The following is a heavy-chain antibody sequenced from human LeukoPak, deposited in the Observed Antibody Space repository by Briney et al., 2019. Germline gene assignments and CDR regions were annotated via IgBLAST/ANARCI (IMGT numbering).Heavy chain of an antibody. Sequence: GESLKISGKGSGYSFTSYWIGWVRQMPGKGLECMGIIYPGDSDTRYSPSFQGQVTISADKSISTAYLQWSSLKASDTAMYYCARRSSIAAAGAYYFDYWGQGTLVTVSS. V-gene: IGHV5-51*01. CDR1: GYSFTSYW. CDR2: IYPGDSDT. D-gene: IGHD6-13*01. CDR3: ARRSSIAAAGAYYFDY. J-gene: IGHJ4*02.